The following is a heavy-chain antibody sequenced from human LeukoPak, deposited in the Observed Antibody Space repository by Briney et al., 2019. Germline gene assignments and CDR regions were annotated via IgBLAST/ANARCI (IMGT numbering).Heavy chain of an antibody. V-gene: IGHV3-7*03. CDR1: GFTFSSYW. Sequence: GGSLRLSCAASGFTFSSYWMSWVRQAPGKGLEWVANIKQDGSEKYYVDSVKGRFTISRDNAKNSLYLQMNSLRAEDTAVYYCARGIGDGDFLDAFDIWGQGTMVTVSS. D-gene: IGHD4-17*01. CDR2: IKQDGSEK. J-gene: IGHJ3*02. CDR3: ARGIGDGDFLDAFDI.